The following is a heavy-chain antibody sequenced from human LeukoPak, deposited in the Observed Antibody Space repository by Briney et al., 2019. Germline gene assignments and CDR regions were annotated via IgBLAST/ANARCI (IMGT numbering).Heavy chain of an antibody. CDR2: INPSGGST. J-gene: IGHJ6*03. CDR3: ARAKGWFGELLYYMDV. D-gene: IGHD3-10*01. V-gene: IGHV1-46*01. Sequence: ASVKVSCKASGYTFTSYYMHWVRQAPGQGLEWMGIINPSGGSTSYAQRLQGRVTMTRDTSTSTVYMKLSSLRSEDTAVYYCARAKGWFGELLYYMDVWGKGTTVTVSS. CDR1: GYTFTSYY.